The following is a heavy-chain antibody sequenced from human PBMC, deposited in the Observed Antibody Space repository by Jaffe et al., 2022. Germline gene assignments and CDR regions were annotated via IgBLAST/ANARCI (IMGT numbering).Heavy chain of an antibody. V-gene: IGHV4-39*01. D-gene: IGHD4-17*01. Sequence: QLQLQESGPGLVKPSETLSLTCTVSGGSISSSSYYWGWIRQPPGKGLEWIGSIYYSGSTYYNPSLKSRVTISVDTSKNQFSLKLSSVTAADTAVYYCARTTVTTRSHWFDPWGQGTLVTVSS. CDR1: GGSISSSSYY. CDR3: ARTTVTTRSHWFDP. CDR2: IYYSGST. J-gene: IGHJ5*02.